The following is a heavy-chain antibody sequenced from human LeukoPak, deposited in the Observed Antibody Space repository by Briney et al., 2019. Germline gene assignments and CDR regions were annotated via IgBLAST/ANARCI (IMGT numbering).Heavy chain of an antibody. Sequence: GGSLRLSCAASGLTVSSNYMTWVRQGPGKGLEWVSVIYTGGNTYYADSVKGRFTISRDSSKNTLYLQMTSLSAEDTAVYYCARDLRSSGYYAFDYWGQGTLVTVSS. V-gene: IGHV3-66*01. D-gene: IGHD3-22*01. CDR2: IYTGGNT. J-gene: IGHJ4*02. CDR3: ARDLRSSGYYAFDY. CDR1: GLTVSSNY.